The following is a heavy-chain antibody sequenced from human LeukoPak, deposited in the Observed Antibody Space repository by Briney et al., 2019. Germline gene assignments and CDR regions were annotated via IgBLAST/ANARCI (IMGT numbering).Heavy chain of an antibody. Sequence: SETLSLTCTVSGASISNYYWSWIRQPPGKGLEWIGNIYYSGRTNHNPSLKSRVTISVDTSKNQFSLMLSSVTAADSSVYYCARDSPGFDYWGQGTLVTVSS. CDR3: ARDSPGFDY. CDR1: GASISNYY. V-gene: IGHV4-59*01. J-gene: IGHJ4*02. CDR2: IYYSGRT.